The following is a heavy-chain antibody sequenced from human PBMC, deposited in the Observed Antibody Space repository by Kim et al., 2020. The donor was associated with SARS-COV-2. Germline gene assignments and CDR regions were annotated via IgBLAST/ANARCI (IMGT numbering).Heavy chain of an antibody. CDR3: ARLSGMGAFDI. D-gene: IGHD6-19*01. J-gene: IGHJ3*02. CDR1: GGSISSYY. Sequence: SETLSLTCTVSGGSISSYYWSWIRQPPGKGLEWIGYIYYSGSTNYNPSLKSRVTISVDTSKNQFSLKLSSVTAADTAVYYCARLSGMGAFDIWGQGTMVTVSS. V-gene: IGHV4-59*08. CDR2: IYYSGST.